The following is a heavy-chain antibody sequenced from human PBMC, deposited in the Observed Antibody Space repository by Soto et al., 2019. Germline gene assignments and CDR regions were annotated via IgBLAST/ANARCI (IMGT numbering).Heavy chain of an antibody. CDR1: GFAFRHNY. Sequence: QVHLVASGGGLVKPGGSLRLSCTVSGFAFRHNYLTWIRQAPGKGLEWLSYISTSGSPAYYADSVKGRFTISTDNAKKSLYLQMDSLRAEATGVYYCATGGIYYEAWGQGTLVTVSS. CDR2: ISTSGSPA. J-gene: IGHJ5*02. D-gene: IGHD1-26*01. V-gene: IGHV3-11*01. CDR3: ATGGIYYEA.